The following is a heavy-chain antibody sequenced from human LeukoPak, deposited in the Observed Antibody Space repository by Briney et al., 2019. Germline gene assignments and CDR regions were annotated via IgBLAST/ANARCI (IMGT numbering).Heavy chain of an antibody. Sequence: GGSLRLSCAASGFTFSSYAMSWVRQAPGKGLEWVSAISGSGGSTYYADSVKGRFTISRDKSKNTLYLQMNSLRAEDTAVYYCAKDDKWLKLPFDIWGQGTMVTVSS. V-gene: IGHV3-23*01. CDR1: GFTFSSYA. D-gene: IGHD6-19*01. J-gene: IGHJ3*02. CDR3: AKDDKWLKLPFDI. CDR2: ISGSGGST.